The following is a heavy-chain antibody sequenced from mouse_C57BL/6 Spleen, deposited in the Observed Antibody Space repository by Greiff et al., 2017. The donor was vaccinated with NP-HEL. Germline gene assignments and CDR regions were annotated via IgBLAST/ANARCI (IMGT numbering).Heavy chain of an antibody. CDR1: GYSFTGYY. CDR2: INPSTGGT. J-gene: IGHJ2*01. V-gene: IGHV1-42*01. Sequence: VQLQQSGPELVKPGASVKISCKASGYSFTGYYMNWVKQSPEKSLEWIGEINPSTGGTTYNQKFKAKATLTVDKSSSTAYMHLKSLTSEDSAVYYCAKGGETYFDYWGQGTTLTVSS. CDR3: AKGGETYFDY.